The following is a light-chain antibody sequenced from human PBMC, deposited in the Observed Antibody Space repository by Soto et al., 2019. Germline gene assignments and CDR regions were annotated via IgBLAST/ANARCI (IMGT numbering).Light chain of an antibody. CDR3: QQRFTWPPFA. V-gene: IGKV3-11*02. CDR2: DAS. Sequence: EVVLTQSPATLSLSPGERATLFCRANESVNDYLAWYQQRPGQAPRLLIFDASNRAPGIPARFSASGSRRDFTLTISSLEPEDFAVYHCQQRFTWPPFAFGPGTKVDF. J-gene: IGKJ3*01. CDR1: ESVNDY.